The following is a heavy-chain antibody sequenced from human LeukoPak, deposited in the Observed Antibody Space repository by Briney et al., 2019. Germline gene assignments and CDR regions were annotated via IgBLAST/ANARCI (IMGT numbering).Heavy chain of an antibody. CDR3: ARRGDYYDTIDY. CDR2: ISSSSYI. J-gene: IGHJ4*02. Sequence: GGSLRLSCAASGFTFSSYSMNWVRQAPGKGLEWVSSISSSSYIYYADSVKGRFTISSDNAKNSLYLQMNSLRAEDTAVYYCARRGDYYDTIDYWGQGTLVTVSS. CDR1: GFTFSSYS. V-gene: IGHV3-21*01. D-gene: IGHD3-22*01.